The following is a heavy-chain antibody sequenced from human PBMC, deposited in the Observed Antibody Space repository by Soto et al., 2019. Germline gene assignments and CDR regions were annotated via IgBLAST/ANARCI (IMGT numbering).Heavy chain of an antibody. CDR1: GYTFTSYT. V-gene: IGHV1-3*01. Sequence: QVHLVQSGAEVKKPGASVKVSCKASGYTFTSYTMHWVRQAPGQRLEWMGWINAGKGNTKYSQKFQGRVTITRDTSASTTYMELSSLRSEDTAVFYCAREVVATISNYFDYWGQGTLVTVSS. CDR2: INAGKGNT. J-gene: IGHJ4*02. D-gene: IGHD5-12*01. CDR3: AREVVATISNYFDY.